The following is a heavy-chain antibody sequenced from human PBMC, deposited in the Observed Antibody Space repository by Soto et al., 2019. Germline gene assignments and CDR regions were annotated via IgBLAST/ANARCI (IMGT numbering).Heavy chain of an antibody. D-gene: IGHD4-17*01. CDR1: GGSISSSSYY. J-gene: IGHJ4*02. V-gene: IGHV4-39*01. Sequence: SETLSLTCTVSGGSISSSSYYWGWIRQPPGKGLEWIGSIYYSGSTYYNPSLKSRVTISVDTSKNQFSLKLSSVTAADTAVYYCARQADYGDYFSWGQGTLVTVSS. CDR2: IYYSGST. CDR3: ARQADYGDYFS.